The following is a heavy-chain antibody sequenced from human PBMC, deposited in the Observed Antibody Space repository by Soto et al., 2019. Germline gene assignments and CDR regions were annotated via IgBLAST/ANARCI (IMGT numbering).Heavy chain of an antibody. D-gene: IGHD6-6*01. CDR1: GFTFSGSA. V-gene: IGHV3-73*01. J-gene: IGHJ6*02. Sequence: EVQLVEFGGGLVQPGGSLKLSCAASGFTFSGSAMHWVRQASGKGLEWVGRIRSKANSYATAYAASVKGRFTISRDDSKNTAYLQMNSLKTEDTAVYYCTRINIAARPYYYYGMDVWGQGTTVTVSS. CDR2: IRSKANSYAT. CDR3: TRINIAARPYYYYGMDV.